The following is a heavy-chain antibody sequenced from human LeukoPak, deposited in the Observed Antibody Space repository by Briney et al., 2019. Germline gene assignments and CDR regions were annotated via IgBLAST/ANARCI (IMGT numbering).Heavy chain of an antibody. Sequence: GGSLRLSCAASGFTFSSYEMNWVRQAPGKGLEWVSYISSSGSTIYYADSVKGRFTISRDNAKNSLYLQMNSLRAEDTAVYYCAAQLWFGELLFDYWGQGTLVTVSS. CDR1: GFTFSSYE. V-gene: IGHV3-48*03. CDR2: ISSSGSTI. J-gene: IGHJ4*02. CDR3: AAQLWFGELLFDY. D-gene: IGHD3-10*01.